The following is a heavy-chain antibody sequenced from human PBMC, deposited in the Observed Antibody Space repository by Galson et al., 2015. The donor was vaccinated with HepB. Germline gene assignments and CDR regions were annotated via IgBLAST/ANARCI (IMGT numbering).Heavy chain of an antibody. CDR3: AKAWPLYYDILTGYSPLGL. V-gene: IGHV3-23*01. J-gene: IGHJ3*01. Sequence: SLRLSCAASGFTFSSYAMSWVRQAPGKGLEWVSAISGSGGSTYYADSVKGRFTISRDNSKNTLYLQMNSLRAEDTAVYYCAKAWPLYYDILTGYSPLGLWGQGTMVTVSS. D-gene: IGHD3-9*01. CDR1: GFTFSSYA. CDR2: ISGSGGST.